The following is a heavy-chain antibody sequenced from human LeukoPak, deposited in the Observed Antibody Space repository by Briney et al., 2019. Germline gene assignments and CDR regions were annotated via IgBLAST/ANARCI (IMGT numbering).Heavy chain of an antibody. CDR3: ARRAGAYSHPYDY. CDR2: ISENGSEE. D-gene: IGHD4/OR15-4a*01. J-gene: IGHJ4*02. Sequence: GGSLRLSCAASGFRISKSWMTWVRQRPGRGLEWVACISENGSEEKYLDSVRGRFTISRDNSKNTLYLQMNSLRAEDTAVYYCARRAGAYSHPYDYWGQGTLVTVSS. V-gene: IGHV3-7*03. CDR1: GFRISKSW.